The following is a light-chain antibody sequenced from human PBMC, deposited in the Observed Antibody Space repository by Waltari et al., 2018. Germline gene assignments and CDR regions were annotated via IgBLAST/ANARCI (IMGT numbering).Light chain of an antibody. CDR3: QKYESLPAT. Sequence: EIVLTQSPGTLSLSPGERATLSCRASQSIGIYLAWYQQKPGQAPRLLMYDASSRATGIPYRFSGSGSGTDFSLTISRLGPEDFAVYYCQKYESLPATFGQGTKVEIK. V-gene: IGKV3-20*01. J-gene: IGKJ1*01. CDR2: DAS. CDR1: QSIGIY.